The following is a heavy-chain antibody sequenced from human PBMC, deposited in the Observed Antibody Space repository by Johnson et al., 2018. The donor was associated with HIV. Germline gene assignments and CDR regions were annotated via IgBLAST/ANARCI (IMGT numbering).Heavy chain of an antibody. D-gene: IGHD2-21*01. J-gene: IGHJ3*02. Sequence: VQLVESGGGLVQTGGSLRLTCAASGLTFSTSWMNWVRQAPGRGLEWVANIKHDGSRIQYMDSVKGRFTISRDNTRHLLFLQMNTLRAEDTAVYYCAGDVSYRYDGDGWADAFDIWGQGTMVTGSA. CDR2: IKHDGSRI. V-gene: IGHV3-7*01. CDR3: AGDVSYRYDGDGWADAFDI. CDR1: GLTFSTSW.